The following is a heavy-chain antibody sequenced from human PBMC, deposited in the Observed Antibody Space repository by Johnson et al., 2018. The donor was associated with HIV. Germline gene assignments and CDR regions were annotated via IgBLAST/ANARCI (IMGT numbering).Heavy chain of an antibody. CDR1: GFTFDDYG. J-gene: IGHJ3*02. V-gene: IGHV3-20*04. Sequence: VQVVESGGGVVRPGGSLRLSCAASGFTFDDYGMSWVRQAPGKGLEWVSGINWNGARTGHADSVKGRFTISRDNAKNYLYLQRNSLRAEDTALYYCARDWSPLAEAGAQYAFDIWGQGTMVTVSS. CDR3: ARDWSPLAEAGAQYAFDI. CDR2: INWNGART. D-gene: IGHD6-19*01.